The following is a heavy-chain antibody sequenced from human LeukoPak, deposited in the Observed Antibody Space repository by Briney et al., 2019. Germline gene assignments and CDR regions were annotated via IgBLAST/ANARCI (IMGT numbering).Heavy chain of an antibody. CDR2: INHSGST. Sequence: KPSETLSLTCAVYGGSFSGYYWSWIRQPPGKGLEWIGEINHSGSTNYNPSLKSRVTISVDTSKNQFSLKLSSVTAADTAVYYCVARGEWPRTAPLDYWGQGTLVTVSS. D-gene: IGHD2-8*02. CDR1: GGSFSGYY. J-gene: IGHJ4*02. CDR3: VARGEWPRTAPLDY. V-gene: IGHV4-34*01.